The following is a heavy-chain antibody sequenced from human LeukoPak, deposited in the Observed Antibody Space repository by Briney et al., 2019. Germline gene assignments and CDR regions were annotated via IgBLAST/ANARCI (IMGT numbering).Heavy chain of an antibody. CDR1: GYTFTSYY. CDR3: ARDQFSDKYYYYGMDV. CDR2: INPSGGST. Sequence: ASVKVSCKASGYTFTSYYMHWVQQAPGQGLEWMGIINPSGGSTSYAQKFQGRVTMTRDTSTSTVYMELSSLRSEDTAVYYCARDQFSDKYYYYGMDVWGQGTTVTVSS. J-gene: IGHJ6*02. V-gene: IGHV1-46*01. D-gene: IGHD3-3*01.